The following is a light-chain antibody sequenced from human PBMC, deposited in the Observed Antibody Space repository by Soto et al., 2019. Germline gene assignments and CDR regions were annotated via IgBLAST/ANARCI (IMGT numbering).Light chain of an antibody. J-gene: IGKJ4*01. CDR3: QQLNSYPLT. V-gene: IGKV1-13*02. CDR1: QDISNY. CDR2: DVS. Sequence: IQMTQSPSSLSASVGDRVTITCQASQDISNYLNWYQQKPGKAPKLLIYDVSSFEGGVPSRFSGSGSGTEFTLTISSLQPDDFATYSCQQLNSYPLTFGGGTKVDIK.